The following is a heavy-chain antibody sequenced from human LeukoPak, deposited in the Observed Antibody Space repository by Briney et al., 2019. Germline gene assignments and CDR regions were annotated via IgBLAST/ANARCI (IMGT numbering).Heavy chain of an antibody. Sequence: GGSLRLSCAASGFTFSSYGMHWVRQAPGKGLEWVAFIRYDGSNKYYADSVKGRFTISRDNSKNTLYLQMNSLRAEDTAVYYCAKDRITMVRGALINWGQGTLVTVSS. CDR3: AKDRITMVRGALIN. J-gene: IGHJ4*02. CDR1: GFTFSSYG. D-gene: IGHD3-10*01. CDR2: IRYDGSNK. V-gene: IGHV3-30*02.